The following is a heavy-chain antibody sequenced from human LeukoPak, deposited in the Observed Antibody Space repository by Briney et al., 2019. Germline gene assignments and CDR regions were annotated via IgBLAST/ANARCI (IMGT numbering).Heavy chain of an antibody. D-gene: IGHD1-20*01. J-gene: IGHJ5*02. CDR1: GGSISSSSYY. V-gene: IGHV4-39*07. CDR2: IYYSGST. Sequence: KPSETLSLTCTVSGGSISSSSYYWGWIRQPPGKGLEWVGSIYYSGSTYYNPSLKSRVTISVDTSKNQFSLKLSSVTAADTAVYYCARVSSITGTPWFDPRGQGTLVTVSS. CDR3: ARVSSITGTPWFDP.